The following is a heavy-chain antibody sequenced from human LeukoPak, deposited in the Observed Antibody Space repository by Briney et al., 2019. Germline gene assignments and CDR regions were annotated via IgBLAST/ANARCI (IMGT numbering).Heavy chain of an antibody. J-gene: IGHJ4*02. CDR2: IKQDGSEK. D-gene: IGHD3-22*01. CDR3: ARDLTYYYDSSGYYYAQTLGY. CDR1: GFTFSSYW. V-gene: IGHV3-7*01. Sequence: PGGSLRLSCAASGFTFSSYWMSWVRQAPGKGLEWVANIKQDGSEKYYVDSVKGRFTISRDNAKNSLHQQMNSLRAEDTAVYYCARDLTYYYDSSGYYYAQTLGYWGQGTLVTVSS.